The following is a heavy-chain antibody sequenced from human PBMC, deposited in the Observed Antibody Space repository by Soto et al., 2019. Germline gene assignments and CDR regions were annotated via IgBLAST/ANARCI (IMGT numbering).Heavy chain of an antibody. J-gene: IGHJ3*02. Sequence: SLRLSCAASGFTFSDYAMSWVRQAPGKGLEWVSGLGGSNSDTHYAASVEGRFTVSRDNSKSTMFLQMNSLRVEDTAVYYCAKDKVDHNSVWDPFDIWGQGTLVTVSS. D-gene: IGHD2-15*01. CDR2: LGGSNSDT. CDR1: GFTFSDYA. V-gene: IGHV3-23*01. CDR3: AKDKVDHNSVWDPFDI.